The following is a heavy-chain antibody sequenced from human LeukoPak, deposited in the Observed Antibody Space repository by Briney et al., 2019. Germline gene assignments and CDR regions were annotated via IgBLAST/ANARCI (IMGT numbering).Heavy chain of an antibody. Sequence: SGGSLRLSCAASGFTFNNCNMNWVRQAPGKGLEWVLSISSSSSYIYYADSVKGRFTISRDNAKNSLYLQMNSLRVEDTAVYYCARDRDFDYWGQGTLVTVSS. D-gene: IGHD5-24*01. CDR2: ISSSSSYI. J-gene: IGHJ4*02. V-gene: IGHV3-21*01. CDR1: GFTFNNCN. CDR3: ARDRDFDY.